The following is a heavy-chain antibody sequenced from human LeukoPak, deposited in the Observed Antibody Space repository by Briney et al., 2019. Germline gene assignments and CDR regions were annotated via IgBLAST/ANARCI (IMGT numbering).Heavy chain of an antibody. CDR1: GFTFSSYG. CDR3: ARDIGGSYAGY. CDR2: ICYDGSNK. J-gene: IGHJ4*02. Sequence: GRSLRLSCAASGFTFSSYGMHWVRQAPGKGLEWVAVICYDGSNKYYADSVKGRFAISRDNSKNTLYLQMNSLRAEDTAVYYCARDIGGSYAGYWGQGTLVTVSS. V-gene: IGHV3-33*01. D-gene: IGHD1-26*01.